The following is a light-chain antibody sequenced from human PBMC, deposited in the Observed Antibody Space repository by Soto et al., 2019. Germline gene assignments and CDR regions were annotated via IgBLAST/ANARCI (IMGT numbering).Light chain of an antibody. V-gene: IGLV2-11*01. Sequence: QSALTQPRSVSGSPGQSVTIPCTGTSSDVGAYNYVSWYQQHPGKAPKLMLYAVTKRPSGVPDRFSGHKSGNMASLTISGLQAEDEADYYCCSYAGSYTWVFGGGTKLTVL. CDR1: SSDVGAYNY. CDR3: CSYAGSYTWV. J-gene: IGLJ3*02. CDR2: AVT.